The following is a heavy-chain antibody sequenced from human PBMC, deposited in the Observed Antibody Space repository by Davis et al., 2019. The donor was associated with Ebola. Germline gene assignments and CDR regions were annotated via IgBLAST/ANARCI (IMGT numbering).Heavy chain of an antibody. Sequence: ASVKVSCKASGYNYNDFGVTWVRQAPGQRPEWMAMINPGTGVTRYAQKFQDRVTMTGDTSTATVYMELSSLTSEDTAVYYCARAKGIAVALGPFDFWGQGTMVTVSS. CDR2: INPGTGVT. CDR3: ARAKGIAVALGPFDF. V-gene: IGHV1-46*02. D-gene: IGHD6-19*01. CDR1: GYNYNDFG. J-gene: IGHJ3*01.